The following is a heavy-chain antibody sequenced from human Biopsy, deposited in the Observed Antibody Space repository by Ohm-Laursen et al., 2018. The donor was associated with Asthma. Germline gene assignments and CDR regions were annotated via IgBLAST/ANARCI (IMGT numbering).Heavy chain of an antibody. D-gene: IGHD4-23*01. CDR2: IYSDGGT. Sequence: GSLRLSCSASGFTVSTNGMSWVRQPPGKGLEWVTVIYSDGGTYYADSVQGRVTISRGNSKNTLSLHMNSLRAEDTAVYYCARAYGGSFFSGSFDIWGQGTMVTVSS. CDR1: GFTVSTNG. V-gene: IGHV3-53*01. J-gene: IGHJ3*02. CDR3: ARAYGGSFFSGSFDI.